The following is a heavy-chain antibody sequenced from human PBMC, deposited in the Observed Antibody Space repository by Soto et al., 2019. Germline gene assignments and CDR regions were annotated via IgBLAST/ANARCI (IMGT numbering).Heavy chain of an antibody. D-gene: IGHD5-12*01. CDR2: IIPMFGTA. CDR1: GDTFHRHA. J-gene: IGHJ4*02. CDR3: AVIGYDLDY. Sequence: QVQLVQSGAEVKKPGSSVKVSCKGSGDTFHRHALSWVRQAPGQGLEWMGWIIPMFGTANYAQKFQGRVTITADTSTSTAYMELSSLRFEDTAFYYCAVIGYDLDYWGQGTLVAVSS. V-gene: IGHV1-69*06.